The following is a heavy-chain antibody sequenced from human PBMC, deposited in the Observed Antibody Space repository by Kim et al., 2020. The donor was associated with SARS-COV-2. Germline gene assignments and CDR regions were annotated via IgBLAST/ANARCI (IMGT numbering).Heavy chain of an antibody. D-gene: IGHD5-12*01. V-gene: IGHV4-59*01. CDR3: ARDLDGYNFAYFDY. Sequence: NPSLKSRVTISVDTSKNQFSLKLSSVTAADTAVYYCARDLDGYNFAYFDYWGQGTLVTVSS. J-gene: IGHJ4*02.